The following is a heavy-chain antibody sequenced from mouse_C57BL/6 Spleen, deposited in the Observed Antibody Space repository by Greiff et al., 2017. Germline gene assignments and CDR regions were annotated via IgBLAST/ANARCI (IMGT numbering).Heavy chain of an antibody. CDR3: ARESNDGRRFAY. J-gene: IGHJ3*01. D-gene: IGHD2-12*01. V-gene: IGHV5-16*01. CDR1: GFTFSDYY. Sequence: EVQRVESEGGLVQPGSSLKLSCTASGFTFSDYYMAWVRQVPEKGLEWVANINYDGSSTYYLDSLKSRFIIARDNAKNILYLQMSGLKSEDTATYYCARESNDGRRFAYWGQGTLVTVSA. CDR2: INYDGSST.